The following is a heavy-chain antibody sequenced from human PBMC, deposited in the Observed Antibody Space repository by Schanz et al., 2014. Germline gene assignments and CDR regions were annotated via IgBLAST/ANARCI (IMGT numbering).Heavy chain of an antibody. CDR1: GYTFTDYG. CDR3: ARDGVDAAAGGNY. Sequence: QVQLVQSGAEVKKPGASVKVSCKASGYTFTDYGVIWVRQAPGQGLEWMGWMNPNSGNTGYAQKFQGRVTITRDTSASTAYMELSSLRSEDTAVYYCARDGVDAAAGGNYWGQGTLVTVSS. V-gene: IGHV1-8*03. CDR2: MNPNSGNT. J-gene: IGHJ4*02. D-gene: IGHD6-13*01.